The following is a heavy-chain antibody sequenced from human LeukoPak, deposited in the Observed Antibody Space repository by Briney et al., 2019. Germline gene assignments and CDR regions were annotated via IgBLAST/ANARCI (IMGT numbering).Heavy chain of an antibody. V-gene: IGHV3-48*03. J-gene: IGHJ4*02. CDR3: ARDNYDSSGYYFD. D-gene: IGHD3-22*01. CDR2: ISSSGSTT. Sequence: GGSLRLSCAASGFTFSSYEMNWVRQAPGKGLEWVLYISSSGSTTHYADSVKGRFTISRDNAKNSLYLQMNSLRAEDTAVYYCARDNYDSSGYYFDWGQGTLVTVSS. CDR1: GFTFSSYE.